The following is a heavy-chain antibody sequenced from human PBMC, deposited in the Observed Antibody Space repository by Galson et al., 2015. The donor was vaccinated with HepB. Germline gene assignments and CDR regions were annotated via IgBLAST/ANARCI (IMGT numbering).Heavy chain of an antibody. CDR1: GYTFTNYA. CDR2: INAGNGDT. Sequence: SVKVSCKASGYTFTNYAMHWVRQAPGQRLEWMGWINAGNGDTKYSQKFQGRVTITRDTSASTAYMELSSLRSEDTAVYYCARDRNRITIFGVVSWWFDPWGQGTLVTVSS. D-gene: IGHD3-3*01. J-gene: IGHJ5*02. V-gene: IGHV1-3*01. CDR3: ARDRNRITIFGVVSWWFDP.